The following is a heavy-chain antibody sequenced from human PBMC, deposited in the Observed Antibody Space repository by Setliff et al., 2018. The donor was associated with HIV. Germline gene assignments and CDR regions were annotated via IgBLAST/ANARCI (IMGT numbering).Heavy chain of an antibody. Sequence: ASVKVSCKASGYTFTSDYIHWVRQAPGQGLEWMGWINPNSGGTNYAQKFQGRVTMTRDTSISTAYMELSRLRSDDTAVYYCAREVDYYDSSGYFNWGQGTLVTVSS. CDR3: AREVDYYDSSGYFN. J-gene: IGHJ4*02. CDR1: GYTFTSDY. D-gene: IGHD3-22*01. V-gene: IGHV1-2*02. CDR2: INPNSGGT.